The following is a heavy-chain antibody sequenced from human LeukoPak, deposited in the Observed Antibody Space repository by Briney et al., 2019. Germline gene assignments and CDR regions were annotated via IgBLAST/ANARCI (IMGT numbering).Heavy chain of an antibody. Sequence: GGSLRLSCTASGGTVSNNFMAWVRQAPGKGLEWVSVIYSDGSTFYADSVKGRFTISRDNSKNTLYLQMNSLRADDSALYYCATEVAEGGPQDYWGQGTLVSVSS. CDR2: IYSDGST. CDR1: GGTVSNNF. D-gene: IGHD2-15*01. CDR3: ATEVAEGGPQDY. J-gene: IGHJ4*02. V-gene: IGHV3-53*05.